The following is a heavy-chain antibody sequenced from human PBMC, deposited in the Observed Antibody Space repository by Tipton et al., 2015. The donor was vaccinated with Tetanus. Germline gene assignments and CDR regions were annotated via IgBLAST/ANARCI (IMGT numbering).Heavy chain of an antibody. Sequence: TLSLTCIVSGGSMSGSGHYGAWVRQSPGKGLEWIGYTHHSGNTKYNPSLSGRVTTSVDTSKNQFSLKISSLTAADTAVYYCARWGDASGSINLYAFDIWGQGTMVSVSS. CDR3: ARWGDASGSINLYAFDI. J-gene: IGHJ3*02. CDR1: GGSMSGSGHY. V-gene: IGHV4-61*05. D-gene: IGHD3-10*01. CDR2: THHSGNT.